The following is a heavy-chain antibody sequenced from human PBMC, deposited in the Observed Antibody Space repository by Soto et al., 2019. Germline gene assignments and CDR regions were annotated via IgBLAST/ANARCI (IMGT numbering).Heavy chain of an antibody. D-gene: IGHD3-3*01. CDR3: ARVGYATNDFRGYGMDV. CDR1: GLTFNNYC. CDR2: ISYDGNNK. V-gene: IGHV3-30*03. J-gene: IGHJ6*02. Sequence: PXESLRLSFAASGLTFNNYCRNWVRQAPGKGLEWVAVISYDGNNKFYGDSVKGRFTVSRDNSKSTLYLHMSSLRAEDTALFYCARVGYATNDFRGYGMDVWGRGTTVSVSS.